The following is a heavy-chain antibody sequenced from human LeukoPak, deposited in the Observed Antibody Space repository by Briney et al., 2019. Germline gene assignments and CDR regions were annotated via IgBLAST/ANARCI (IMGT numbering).Heavy chain of an antibody. CDR3: ARDPFSPSGYDDY. J-gene: IGHJ4*02. Sequence: GGSLRLSCAASGFTFSSYGMHWVRQAPGKGLEWVAFIRYDGSNKYYADSVKGRFTISRDNSKNTLYLQMNSLRAEDTAVYYCARDPFSPSGYDDYWGQGTLVTVSS. CDR1: GFTFSSYG. V-gene: IGHV3-30*02. CDR2: IRYDGSNK. D-gene: IGHD5-12*01.